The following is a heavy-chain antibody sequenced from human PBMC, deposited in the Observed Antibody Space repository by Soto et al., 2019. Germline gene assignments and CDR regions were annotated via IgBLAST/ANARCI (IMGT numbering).Heavy chain of an antibody. V-gene: IGHV3-48*02. Sequence: EVQLVESGGNLVQPGGSLRLSCAASGFRFSIYSMNWVRQAPGKGLEWSAYITSDTKTIKYAEFVKGRFTISRDNGKNSVYLQMNSLRDEDTAVYYCARSVEGHFDYWGQGTVVTVSA. J-gene: IGHJ4*02. CDR1: GFRFSIYS. D-gene: IGHD6-19*01. CDR2: ITSDTKTI. CDR3: ARSVEGHFDY.